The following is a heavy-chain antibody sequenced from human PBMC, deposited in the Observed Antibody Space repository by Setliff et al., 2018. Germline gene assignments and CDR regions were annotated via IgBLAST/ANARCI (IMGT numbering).Heavy chain of an antibody. D-gene: IGHD2-2*01. V-gene: IGHV3-74*01. J-gene: IGHJ4*02. CDR2: INSDGSTT. CDR3: VRGYCCSSSCYGTMGY. Sequence: PGGSLRLSCAASGFTFSSYWMHWVRQAPGGGLVWVSRINSDGSTTNYADSVKSRFTISRDNAKNTLYLQMNSLRAEDTAVYYCVRGYCCSSSCYGTMGYWGQGTLVTVSS. CDR1: GFTFSSYW.